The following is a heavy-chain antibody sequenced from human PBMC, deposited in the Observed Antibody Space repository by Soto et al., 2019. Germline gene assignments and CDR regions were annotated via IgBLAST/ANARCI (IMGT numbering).Heavy chain of an antibody. V-gene: IGHV1-24*01. Sequence: ASVKVSFKVSGYTLTELSMHWLRQAPGRGLEWMGGFDPEDGETIYAQKFQGRVTMTEDTSTDTAYMELSSLRSEDTAVYYCATKSTQYYYDSSGYYYWGQGTLVTVSS. CDR3: ATKSTQYYYDSSGYYY. J-gene: IGHJ4*02. CDR1: GYTLTELS. D-gene: IGHD3-22*01. CDR2: FDPEDGET.